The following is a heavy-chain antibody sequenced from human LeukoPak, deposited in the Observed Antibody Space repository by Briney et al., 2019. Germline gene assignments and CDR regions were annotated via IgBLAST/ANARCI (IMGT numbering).Heavy chain of an antibody. J-gene: IGHJ4*02. CDR2: IYYSGST. CDR1: GGSISGYY. CDR3: ASMVRGVISYFDY. V-gene: IGHV4-59*05. D-gene: IGHD3-10*01. Sequence: SETLSLTCTVSGGSISGYYWSGIRQPPGKGREWIGSIYYSGSTYYNPYLKSRVTISVETSKNQFSLKLSSVTAADTAVYSCASMVRGVISYFDYWGQGTLVTVSS.